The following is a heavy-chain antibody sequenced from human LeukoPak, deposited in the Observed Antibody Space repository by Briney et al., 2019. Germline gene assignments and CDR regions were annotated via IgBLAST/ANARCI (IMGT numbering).Heavy chain of an antibody. Sequence: GASVKVSCKASGYTFTSYGISWVRQAPGQGLEWMGWISVYNGNTNYAQKLQGRVTMTTDTSTSTAHMELRSLRSDDTAVYYCARLATRYYDSSDAFDIWGQGTMVTVSS. J-gene: IGHJ3*02. CDR2: ISVYNGNT. D-gene: IGHD3-22*01. CDR3: ARLATRYYDSSDAFDI. V-gene: IGHV1-18*01. CDR1: GYTFTSYG.